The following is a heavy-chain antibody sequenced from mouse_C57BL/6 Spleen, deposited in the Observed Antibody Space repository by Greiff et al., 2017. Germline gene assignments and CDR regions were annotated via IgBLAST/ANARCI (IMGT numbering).Heavy chain of an antibody. CDR3: AKSRDYAMDY. Sequence: VKVEESGPGLVQPSQSLSITCTVSGFSLTSYGVHWVRQSPGKGLEWLGVIWRGGSTDYNAAFMSRLSITKDNSKSQVFFKMNSLQADDTAIYYCAKSRDYAMDYWGQGTSVTVSS. D-gene: IGHD3-3*01. J-gene: IGHJ4*01. V-gene: IGHV2-5*01. CDR2: IWRGGST. CDR1: GFSLTSYG.